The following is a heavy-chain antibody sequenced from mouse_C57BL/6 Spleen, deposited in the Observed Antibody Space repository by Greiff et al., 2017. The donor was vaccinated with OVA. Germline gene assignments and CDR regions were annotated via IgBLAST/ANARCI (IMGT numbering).Heavy chain of an antibody. Sequence: QVQLQQPGAELVRPGTSVKLSCKASGYTFTSYWMHWVKQRPGQGLEWIGVIDPSDSYTNYNQKFKGKATLTVDTSSSTAYMQLSSLTSEDSAVYYCAREGGYYGSSSWYFDVWGTGTTVTVSS. CDR1: GYTFTSYW. CDR2: IDPSDSYT. D-gene: IGHD1-1*01. V-gene: IGHV1-59*01. J-gene: IGHJ1*03. CDR3: AREGGYYGSSSWYFDV.